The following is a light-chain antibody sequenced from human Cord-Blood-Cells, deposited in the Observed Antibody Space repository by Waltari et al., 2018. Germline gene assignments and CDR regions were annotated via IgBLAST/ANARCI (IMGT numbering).Light chain of an antibody. CDR3: QQYYSTPPT. CDR1: HSVLYSSHNKDD. Sequence: DLVLTQSPDPLARTVGDRGTINCKSHHSVLYSSHNKDDFALYQQKPGQPPKRLIYWASTRESGVPDRFSGSGSGTDFTLTVSSLQAEDVAVYYCQQYYSTPPTFGQGTKLEIK. CDR2: WAS. V-gene: IGKV4-1*01. J-gene: IGKJ2*01.